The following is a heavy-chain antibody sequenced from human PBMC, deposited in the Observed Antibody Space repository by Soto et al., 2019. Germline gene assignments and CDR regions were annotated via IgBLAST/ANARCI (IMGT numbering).Heavy chain of an antibody. CDR1: GFTFTNSA. V-gene: IGHV1-58*01. CDR2: IVVGSGST. J-gene: IGHJ6*02. CDR3: AAEDFPYYYYYGMDV. D-gene: IGHD3-3*01. Sequence: SVKVSCKASGFTFTNSAVQWVRQARGQHLEWMGWIVVGSGSTNYAQKFQQRVTITRDMSTSTAYMELSSLRSEDTAVYYCAAEDFPYYYYYGMDVWGQGTTVTVSS.